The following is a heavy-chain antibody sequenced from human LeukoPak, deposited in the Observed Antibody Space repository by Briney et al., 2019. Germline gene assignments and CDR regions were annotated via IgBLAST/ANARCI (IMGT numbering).Heavy chain of an antibody. Sequence: GGSLRLSCAASGFTFNTYAMHWVRQAPGKGLEWVAVISSDGSNKYYADSVKGRFTVSRDNSENTLYLQMNSLRAEDTAVYYCARRIFQGSSGWYLFDYWGQGTLVTVSS. CDR3: ARRIFQGSSGWYLFDY. D-gene: IGHD6-19*01. CDR2: ISSDGSNK. V-gene: IGHV3-30-3*01. CDR1: GFTFNTYA. J-gene: IGHJ4*02.